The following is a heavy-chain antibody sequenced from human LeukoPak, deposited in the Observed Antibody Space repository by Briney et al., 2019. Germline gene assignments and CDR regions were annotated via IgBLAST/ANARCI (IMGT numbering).Heavy chain of an antibody. CDR2: INHSGST. D-gene: IGHD6-6*01. Sequence: SETLSLTCAVYGGSFSGYYWSWIRQPPGKGLEWIGEINHSGSTNYNPSLKSRVTISVDTSKNQFSLKLSSVTAADTAVYYCARHASIAARFVVVSWFDPWGQGTLVTVSS. J-gene: IGHJ5*02. CDR1: GGSFSGYY. CDR3: ARHASIAARFVVVSWFDP. V-gene: IGHV4-34*01.